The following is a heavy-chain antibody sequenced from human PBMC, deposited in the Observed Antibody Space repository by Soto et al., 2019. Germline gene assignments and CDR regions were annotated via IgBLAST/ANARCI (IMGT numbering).Heavy chain of an antibody. J-gene: IGHJ5*02. V-gene: IGHV5-51*01. CDR1: GYTFANYW. Sequence: GESLKISCQSSGYTFANYWIVWVRRMPGKGLEWMGIIYPSDSTVKYSPSVQDQVTMSVDKSISTAYLPWSSLKASDAAVYYCARGNVANYFEPWGQGTLVTVSS. D-gene: IGHD1-7*01. CDR3: ARGNVANYFEP. CDR2: IYPSDSTV.